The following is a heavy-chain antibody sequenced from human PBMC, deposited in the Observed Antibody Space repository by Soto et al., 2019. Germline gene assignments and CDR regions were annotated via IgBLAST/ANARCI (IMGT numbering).Heavy chain of an antibody. CDR3: ARGNVVDTATYYFDY. J-gene: IGHJ4*02. D-gene: IGHD5-18*01. CDR1: GYTFTSYD. Sequence: QVQLVQSGAEVKKPGASVKVSCKASGYTFTSYDINWVRQATGQGLEWMGWMNPNSGNTGYAQKFQGRVTMTRNTSISAAYMELSSMRSEDKALYYCARGNVVDTATYYFDYWGQGTLVTVSS. V-gene: IGHV1-8*01. CDR2: MNPNSGNT.